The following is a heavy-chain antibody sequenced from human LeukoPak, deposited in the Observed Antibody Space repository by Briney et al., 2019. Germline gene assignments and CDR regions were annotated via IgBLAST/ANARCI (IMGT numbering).Heavy chain of an antibody. CDR2: IYSDGST. D-gene: IGHD3-16*02. CDR1: GFTVSTNY. J-gene: IGHJ3*02. CDR3: AKNHERGRYDSFDM. V-gene: IGHV3-53*01. Sequence: PGGSLRLSCAASGFTVSTNYMSWVRQAPGKKLEWVSDIYSDGSTFYADSVKGRFTISRDNSKNTLYLQMNSLRAEDTAVYYCAKNHERGRYDSFDMWAQGSWVTVSS.